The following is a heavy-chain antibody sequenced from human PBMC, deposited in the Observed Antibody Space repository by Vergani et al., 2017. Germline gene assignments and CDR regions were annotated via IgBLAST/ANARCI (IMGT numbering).Heavy chain of an antibody. CDR1: GGSISSSSYY. CDR3: ARQLWLQPVVSPHWFDP. Sequence: QLQLQESGPGLVKPSETLSLTCTVSGGSISSSSYYWGWIRQPPGKGLEWIGSIYYSGSTYYNPSLKSRVTISVDTSKNQFSLTLSSVTAADTAVYYCARQLWLQPVVSPHWFDPWGQGTLVTVSS. V-gene: IGHV4-39*01. D-gene: IGHD5-24*01. CDR2: IYYSGST. J-gene: IGHJ5*02.